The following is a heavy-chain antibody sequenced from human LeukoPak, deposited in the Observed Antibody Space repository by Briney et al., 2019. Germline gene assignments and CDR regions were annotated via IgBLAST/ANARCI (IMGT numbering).Heavy chain of an antibody. D-gene: IGHD2-2*01. V-gene: IGHV1-2*02. J-gene: IGHJ6*03. CDR2: IKPNSGDT. Sequence: ASVKVSCKASRFTLTDYIHWVRQAPRQGLQWMGWIKPNSGDTDYAQKFQGRVIMTRDTSISTVYMELSSLRSDDTAVYYCARADSVPAGDYHYWYMDVWGKGTTVTVSS. CDR1: RFTLTDY. CDR3: ARADSVPAGDYHYWYMDV.